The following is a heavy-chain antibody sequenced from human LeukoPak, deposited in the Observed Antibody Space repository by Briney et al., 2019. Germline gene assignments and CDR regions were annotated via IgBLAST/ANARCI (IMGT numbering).Heavy chain of an antibody. V-gene: IGHV3-30*04. D-gene: IGHD2-2*01. CDR2: ICCNSTDI. CDR3: AKHGDCASARCQGWFGP. J-gene: IGHJ5*02. CDR1: GFTFDSYT. Sequence: GGSLRLSCAASGFTFDSYTMHWVRQAPGKGLEWVAIICCNSTDIYYADSVKGRFTISRDNSKNTLYLQMNSLRTEDTAVYYCAKHGDCASARCQGWFGPWGKETLVTVPS.